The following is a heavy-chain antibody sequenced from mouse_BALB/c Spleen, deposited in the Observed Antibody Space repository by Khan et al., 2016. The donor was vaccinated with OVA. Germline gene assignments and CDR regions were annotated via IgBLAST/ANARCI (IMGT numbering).Heavy chain of an antibody. J-gene: IGHJ4*01. CDR2: ISYSGST. CDR3: DRDDAMEY. V-gene: IGHV3-2*02. Sequence: EVQLQESGPGLVKPSQSLSLTCTVTGYSITSDYGWNWIRQFPGNKLEWMGYISYSGSTNYNPSLKSRISITRDTSKNQFFLQLNSVTTEATATYYCDRDDAMEYWGQGTSVTVSS. CDR1: GYSITSDYG.